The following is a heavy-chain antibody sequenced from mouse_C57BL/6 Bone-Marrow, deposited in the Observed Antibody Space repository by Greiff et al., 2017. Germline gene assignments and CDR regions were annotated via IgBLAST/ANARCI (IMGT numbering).Heavy chain of an antibody. J-gene: IGHJ3*01. CDR2: IYPGDGDT. Sequence: QVQLQQSGAELVKPGASVKISCTASGYAFSSYWMNWVKQRPGKGLEWIGQIYPGDGDTNYNGKFQGKATLTADKSSSTAYMQLSSLPSEDSAVYFCARGGYYAVGFAYWGQGTLVTVSA. CDR1: GYAFSSYW. CDR3: ARGGYYAVGFAY. D-gene: IGHD2-3*01. V-gene: IGHV1-80*01.